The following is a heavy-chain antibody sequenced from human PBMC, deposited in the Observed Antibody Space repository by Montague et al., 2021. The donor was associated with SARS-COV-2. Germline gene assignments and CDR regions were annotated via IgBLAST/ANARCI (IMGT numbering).Heavy chain of an antibody. CDR1: GFTFSSYA. D-gene: IGHD3-10*01. CDR2: ISYDGSNK. Sequence: SLRLSCAASGFTFSSYAMHWVRQAPGKGLEWVAVISYDGSNKYYADSVKGRFTISRDNSKNTLYLQMNSLRAEDTAVYYCARVGITMVRGVMLTGQHYYYGMDVWGQGTTVTVSS. CDR3: ARVGITMVRGVMLTGQHYYYGMDV. J-gene: IGHJ6*02. V-gene: IGHV3-30-3*01.